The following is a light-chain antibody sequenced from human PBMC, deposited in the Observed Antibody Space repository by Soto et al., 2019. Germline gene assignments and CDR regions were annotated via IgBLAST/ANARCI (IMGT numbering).Light chain of an antibody. CDR2: GAS. Sequence: EIVLTQSPGTLSLAPGERATLCCRASQSVSNNYLAWYQQKPGEAPRLLIYGASNRATGIPDRFSGSGSGTDFTLTISRLETEDFAVYYCQQYGSSGTFGQGTKVDIK. CDR3: QQYGSSGT. J-gene: IGKJ1*01. V-gene: IGKV3-20*01. CDR1: QSVSNNY.